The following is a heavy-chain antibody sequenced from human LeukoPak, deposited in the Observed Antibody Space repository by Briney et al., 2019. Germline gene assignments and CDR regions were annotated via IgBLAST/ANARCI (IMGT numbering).Heavy chain of an antibody. CDR3: AKDNRRHYTSGPNPDSLQ. D-gene: IGHD6-19*01. V-gene: IGHV3-9*01. J-gene: IGHJ4*02. Sequence: GGSLRLSCAGSGFIFNNYAMHWVRQPPGKGLEWVSGISWNSGSIDYADSVKGRFTISRDNAKNSLYLQMNSLRVEDTAFYYCAKDNRRHYTSGPNPDSLQWGQGALVTVSS. CDR2: ISWNSGSI. CDR1: GFIFNNYA.